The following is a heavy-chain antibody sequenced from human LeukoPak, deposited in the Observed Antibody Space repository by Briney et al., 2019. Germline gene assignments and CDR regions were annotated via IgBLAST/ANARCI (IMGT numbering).Heavy chain of an antibody. CDR1: GFTFSSYA. CDR3: AKDERRMNHFHPPCMDV. V-gene: IGHV3-23*01. CDR2: ISGSGGST. J-gene: IGHJ6*02. Sequence: GGSLRLSCAASGFTFSSYAMSWVRQAPGKGLEWVSAISGSGGSTYYADSVKGRFTISRDNSKNTLYLQMNSLRAEDTAVYYCAKDERRMNHFHPPCMDVWGQGTTVTVSS.